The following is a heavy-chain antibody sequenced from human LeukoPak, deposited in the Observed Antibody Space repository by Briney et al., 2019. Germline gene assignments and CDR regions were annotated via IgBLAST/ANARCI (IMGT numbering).Heavy chain of an antibody. Sequence: PSETLSLTCTVSGGSISSYSWAWIRQPPGKGLEWIGNIYASGSTNYNPSLKSRVTISIDTSKNQFSLKLSSVTAADTAVYYCARGGSLYYGSGTYGYWGQGNMVTVSS. V-gene: IGHV4-59*01. CDR3: ARGGSLYYGSGTYGY. D-gene: IGHD3-10*01. CDR2: IYASGST. J-gene: IGHJ4*02. CDR1: GGSISSYS.